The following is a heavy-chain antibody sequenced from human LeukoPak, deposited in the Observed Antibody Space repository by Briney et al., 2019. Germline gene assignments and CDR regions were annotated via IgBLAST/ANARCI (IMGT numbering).Heavy chain of an antibody. CDR2: ISAYNGNT. Sequence: ASGNVACKASGYTFTSYGISWVRQAPGQGLEWMGWISAYNGNTNYAQKFQGRVTMNTDTSTSTAYMELRSLRSDDTAVYYCARYYYDDSGYYPLDYFYYMDVWGKGTTVTISS. J-gene: IGHJ6*03. CDR1: GYTFTSYG. D-gene: IGHD3-22*01. CDR3: ARYYYDDSGYYPLDYFYYMDV. V-gene: IGHV1-18*01.